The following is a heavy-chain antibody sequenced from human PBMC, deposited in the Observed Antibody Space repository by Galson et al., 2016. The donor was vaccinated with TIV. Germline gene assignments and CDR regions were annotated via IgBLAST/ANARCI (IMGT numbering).Heavy chain of an antibody. V-gene: IGHV2-70*11. CDR3: ARISGYYDSSGHYIPRSFDY. CDR2: IDWDDDK. Sequence: PALVKPTQTLTLTCTFSGFSLQTDGMCVNWIRQPPGKALEWLARIDWDDDKSYGSSLKTRLTISKDTSKNQVVLTMTNMDPVDTATYYCARISGYYDSSGHYIPRSFDYWGQGALVTVSS. CDR1: GFSLQTDGMC. J-gene: IGHJ4*02. D-gene: IGHD3-22*01.